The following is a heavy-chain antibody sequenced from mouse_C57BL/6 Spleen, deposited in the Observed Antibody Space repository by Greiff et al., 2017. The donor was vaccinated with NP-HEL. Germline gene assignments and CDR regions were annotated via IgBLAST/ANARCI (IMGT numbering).Heavy chain of an antibody. CDR1: GYTFTEYT. Sequence: VKLQESGAELVKPGASVKLSCKASGYTFTEYTIHWVKQRSGQGLEWIGWFYPGSGSIKYNEKFKDKATLTADKSSSTVYMELSRLTSEDSAVYFCARHEVRATVGAPGYFDVWGTGTTVTVSS. CDR2: FYPGSGSI. V-gene: IGHV1-62-2*01. CDR3: ARHEVRATVGAPGYFDV. D-gene: IGHD1-1*01. J-gene: IGHJ1*03.